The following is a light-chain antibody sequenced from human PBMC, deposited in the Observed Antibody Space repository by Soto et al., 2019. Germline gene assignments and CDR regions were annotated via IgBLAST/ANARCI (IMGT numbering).Light chain of an antibody. CDR2: AAS. Sequence: DIQMTQSPSSLSASVGDRVTVTCRASQSISSYLNWYQQKPGKAPKLLIYAASSLQSGVPSRFSGSGSGTEFTLTISSLQPDDFATYYCLQLRMYPSTFGGGTKVDIK. CDR1: QSISSY. V-gene: IGKV1-39*01. J-gene: IGKJ4*01. CDR3: LQLRMYPST.